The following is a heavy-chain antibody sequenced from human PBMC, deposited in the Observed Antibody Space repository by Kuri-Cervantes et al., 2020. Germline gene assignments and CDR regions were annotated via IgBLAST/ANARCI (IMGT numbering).Heavy chain of an antibody. Sequence: ASVKVSCKASGGTFSSYGISWVRQAPGQGLEWMGWISAYNGNTNYAQKLQGRVTMTTDTSTSTAYMELRSLRSDDTAVYYCARGLVGAALQHPYYYYGMDVWCQGTTVTVSS. CDR1: GGTFSSYG. V-gene: IGHV1-18*01. D-gene: IGHD1-26*01. CDR3: ARGLVGAALQHPYYYYGMDV. J-gene: IGHJ6*02. CDR2: ISAYNGNT.